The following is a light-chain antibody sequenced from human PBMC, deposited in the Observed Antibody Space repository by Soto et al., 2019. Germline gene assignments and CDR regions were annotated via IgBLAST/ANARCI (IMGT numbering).Light chain of an antibody. CDR1: QTVNNNN. CDR3: QPYDSSPRT. Sequence: VLTQSPGTLSLSPGENDTLSCRASQTVNNNNSAWYQQKPGQAPNVLIYGASNMATGIPDSFSGSGSGSDFTLIISRLDPEDLAVYFCQPYDSSPRTFGQGTKVEIK. V-gene: IGKV3-20*01. J-gene: IGKJ1*01. CDR2: GAS.